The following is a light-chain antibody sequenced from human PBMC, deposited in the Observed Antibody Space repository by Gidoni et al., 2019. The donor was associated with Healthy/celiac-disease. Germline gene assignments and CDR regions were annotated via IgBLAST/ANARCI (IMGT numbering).Light chain of an antibody. Sequence: EIVMTQAPATLSVSPGESASLSCRASQSVSSNLAWYQQKPGQAPRLLIYGASTRATGIPARFSGSGSGTEFTLTISSLQSEDFAVYYCQQYNNWPQTFGQETKLGIK. CDR3: QQYNNWPQT. CDR2: GAS. CDR1: QSVSSN. J-gene: IGKJ2*01. V-gene: IGKV3-15*01.